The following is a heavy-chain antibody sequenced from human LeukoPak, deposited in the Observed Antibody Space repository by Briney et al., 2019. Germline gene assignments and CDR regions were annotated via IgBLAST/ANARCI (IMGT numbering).Heavy chain of an antibody. CDR3: ARGIAAAGNFDY. CDR2: TYYRSRWYN. V-gene: IGHV6-1*01. Sequence: SQTLSLTCAISGDSVSSNSAAWNWIRQSPSRGLEWLGRTYYRSRWYNDYAVSVKSRITINPDTSKNQFSLQLNSVTPEDTAAYYCARGIAAAGNFDYWGQGTLVTVSS. CDR1: GDSVSSNSAA. D-gene: IGHD6-13*01. J-gene: IGHJ4*02.